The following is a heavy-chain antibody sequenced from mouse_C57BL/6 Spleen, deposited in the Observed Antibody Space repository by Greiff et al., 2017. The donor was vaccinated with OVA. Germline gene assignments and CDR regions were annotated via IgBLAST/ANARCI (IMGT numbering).Heavy chain of an antibody. CDR1: GYTFTTYP. Sequence: VQLVASGAELVKPGASVTMSCKASGYTFTTYPIEWMKQNHGKSLEWIGTFHPYNDDTKYNEKFKGKATLTVEKSSSTVYLELSRLTSDDSAVYYCARRGSSYAMDYWGQGTSVTVSS. J-gene: IGHJ4*01. CDR3: ARRGSSYAMDY. D-gene: IGHD1-1*01. V-gene: IGHV1-47*01. CDR2: FHPYNDDT.